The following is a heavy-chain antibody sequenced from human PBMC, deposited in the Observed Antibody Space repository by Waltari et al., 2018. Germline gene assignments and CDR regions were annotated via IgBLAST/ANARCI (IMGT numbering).Heavy chain of an antibody. V-gene: IGHV4-39*07. Sequence: QVQLQESGPGLVKPSETLSLTCSVSGAYFESSSHYWGWVRQPPGKGLECIGSIYYSGSTYYNPSLKSRVNMSVDTANYQFSLKVTSVTAADTAIYYCARTAYDHLTGYPTLDHWGQGILVTVSS. D-gene: IGHD3-9*01. J-gene: IGHJ4*02. CDR1: GAYFESSSHY. CDR3: ARTAYDHLTGYPTLDH. CDR2: IYYSGST.